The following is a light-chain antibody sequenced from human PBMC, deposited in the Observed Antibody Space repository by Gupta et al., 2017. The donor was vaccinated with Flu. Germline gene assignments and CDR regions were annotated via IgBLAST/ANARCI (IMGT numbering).Light chain of an antibody. Sequence: NTEIGTYNFVSWYQQHPGKAPKLLIYDVTKRPSGVPGRFSGSKSGNEASLTIFGLQAEDEADYYCCSYAGTNNWVFGGGTKLTVL. J-gene: IGLJ3*02. V-gene: IGLV2-11*03. CDR1: NTEIGTYNF. CDR3: CSYAGTNNWV. CDR2: DVT.